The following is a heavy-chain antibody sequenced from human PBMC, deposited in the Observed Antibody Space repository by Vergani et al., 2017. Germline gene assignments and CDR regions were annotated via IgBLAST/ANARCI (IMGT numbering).Heavy chain of an antibody. D-gene: IGHD3-10*01. Sequence: EVQLVESGGGLVQPGGSLRLSCAASGFTFSSYWMSWVRQAPGKGLEWVANIKQDGSEKYYVDSVKGRFTISRDHAKNSLYLQMNSMRAEDTAVYYCAGDNRGWSGYYCYYMDVWGKGTTVTVSS. CDR2: IKQDGSEK. V-gene: IGHV3-7*01. CDR1: GFTFSSYW. CDR3: AGDNRGWSGYYCYYMDV. J-gene: IGHJ6*03.